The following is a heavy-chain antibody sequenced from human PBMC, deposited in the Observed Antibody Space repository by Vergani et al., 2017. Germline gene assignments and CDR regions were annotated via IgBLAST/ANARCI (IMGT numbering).Heavy chain of an antibody. D-gene: IGHD2-2*01. CDR3: AGSPRSGPAANIDY. CDR1: GGSISSYY. J-gene: IGHJ4*02. V-gene: IGHV4-59*08. CDR2: IYYSGST. Sequence: QVQLQESGPGLVKPSGTLSLTCAVSGGSISSYYWSWIRQPPGKGLEWIGYIYYSGSTNYNPSLKSRVTISVDTSKNQFSLKLSSVPAADTAVYYCAGSPRSGPAANIDYWGQGTLVTVSS.